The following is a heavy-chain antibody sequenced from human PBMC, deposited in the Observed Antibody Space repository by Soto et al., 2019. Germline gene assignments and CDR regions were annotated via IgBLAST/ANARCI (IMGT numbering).Heavy chain of an antibody. CDR2: IYSGGST. Sequence: EVQLVESGGGLIQPGGSLRLSCAASGFTVSGNYMNWVRQAPGKGLEWVSVIYSGGSTYYADSVKGRFTISRDSSKNTLYLQMNSLRAEDTAVYYCAREPARAVADLDAFDIWGQGTMVTVSS. CDR1: GFTVSGNY. CDR3: AREPARAVADLDAFDI. V-gene: IGHV3-53*01. D-gene: IGHD6-19*01. J-gene: IGHJ3*02.